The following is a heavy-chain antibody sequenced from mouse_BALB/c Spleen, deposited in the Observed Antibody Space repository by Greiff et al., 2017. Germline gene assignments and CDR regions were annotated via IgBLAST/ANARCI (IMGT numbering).Heavy chain of an antibody. Sequence: VKLVESGPGLVAPSQSLSITCTVSGFSLSRYSVHWVRQPPGKGLEWLGMIWGGGSTDYNSALKSRLSISKDNSKSQVFLKMNSLQTDDTAMYYCARNEGYYGNYWYFDVWGAGTTVTVSS. D-gene: IGHD2-1*01. V-gene: IGHV2-6-4*01. CDR1: GFSLSRYS. CDR2: IWGGGST. J-gene: IGHJ1*01. CDR3: ARNEGYYGNYWYFDV.